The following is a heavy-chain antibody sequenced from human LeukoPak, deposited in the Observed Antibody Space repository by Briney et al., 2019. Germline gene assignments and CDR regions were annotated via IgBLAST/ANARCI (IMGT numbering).Heavy chain of an antibody. CDR1: GFTFGSYD. CDR2: IWYDGSNK. V-gene: IGHV3-33*01. Sequence: GGSLRLSCAASGFTFGSYDMHWVRQAPGKGLEWVAVIWYDGSNKYNADSVKGRFTISRDISKNTLYLQMNSLRAEDTAVYYCARHKDWTFDYWGQGTLVTVSS. D-gene: IGHD3/OR15-3a*01. J-gene: IGHJ4*02. CDR3: ARHKDWTFDY.